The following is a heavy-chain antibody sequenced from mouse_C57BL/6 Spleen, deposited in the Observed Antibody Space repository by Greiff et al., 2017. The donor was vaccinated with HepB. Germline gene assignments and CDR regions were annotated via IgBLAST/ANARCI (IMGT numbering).Heavy chain of an antibody. CDR1: GFSLTSYG. D-gene: IGHD1-1*02. J-gene: IGHJ4*01. CDR2: IWRGGST. Sequence: VQRVVSGPGLVQLSQSLSITCTVSGFSLTSYGVHWVRQSPGKGLEWLGVIWRGGSTDYNAAFMSRLSITKDNSKSQVFFKMNSLQADDTAIYYCAIILTIAEAMDYWGQGTSVTVSS. CDR3: AIILTIAEAMDY. V-gene: IGHV2-5*01.